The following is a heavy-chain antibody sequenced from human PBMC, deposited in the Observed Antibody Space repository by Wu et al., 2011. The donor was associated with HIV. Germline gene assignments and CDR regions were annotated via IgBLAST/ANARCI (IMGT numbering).Heavy chain of an antibody. CDR1: GYTFTNYG. V-gene: IGHV1-18*01. J-gene: IGHJ1*01. D-gene: IGHD2-2*01. Sequence: QVQLVQPGAEVKKPGASVKVSCKASGYTFTNYGITWVRQAPGQGLEWMGWISAYNGDTNYAQKLQDRVTMTTDTSTSTAYMELRSLRSDDTAVYYCARETRRHEPPTYCSSISCWSVGSFQHWGQGTLVTVSS. CDR3: ARETRRHEPPTYCSSISCWSVGSFQH. CDR2: ISAYNGDT.